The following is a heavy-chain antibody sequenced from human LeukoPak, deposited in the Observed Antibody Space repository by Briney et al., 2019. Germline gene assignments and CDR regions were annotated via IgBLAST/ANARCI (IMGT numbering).Heavy chain of an antibody. CDR1: GYTFTGYY. J-gene: IGHJ6*02. V-gene: IGHV1-2*02. CDR2: INPNSGGA. CDR3: AREGRQYCSSTSCYTIFWYYYYGMDV. Sequence: ASVKVSCKASGYTFTGYYMHWVRQAPGQGLEWMGWINPNSGGANYAQKFQGRVTMTRDTSISTAYMELSRLRSDDTAVYYCAREGRQYCSSTSCYTIFWYYYYGMDVWGQGTSVTVSS. D-gene: IGHD2-2*02.